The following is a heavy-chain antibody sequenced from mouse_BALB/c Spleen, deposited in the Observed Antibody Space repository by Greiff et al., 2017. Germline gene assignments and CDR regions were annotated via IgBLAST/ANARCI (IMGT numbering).Heavy chain of an antibody. CDR2: IYPGSGNT. Sequence: LQESGAELARPGASAKLSCKASGYTFTDYYINWVKQRTGQGLEWIGEIYPGSGNTYYNEKFKGKATLTADKSSSTAYMQLSSLTSEDSAVYFCAEGGYDWYFDVWGAGTTVTVSS. J-gene: IGHJ1*01. V-gene: IGHV1-77*01. CDR3: AEGGYDWYFDV. CDR1: GYTFTDYY. D-gene: IGHD2-2*01.